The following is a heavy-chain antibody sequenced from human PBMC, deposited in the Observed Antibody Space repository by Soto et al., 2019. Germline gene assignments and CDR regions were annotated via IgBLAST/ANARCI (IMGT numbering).Heavy chain of an antibody. V-gene: IGHV1-69*04. J-gene: IGHJ6*02. D-gene: IGHD2-2*01. Sequence: SGKVSCKGSGGNRYTITWVRQAPGQGLEWMGRIIPMFGIATYAQNFQGRVTISADKSTSTAYMELSSLRSEDTAVYYCARDSGRPDVVPAAISAMDVWG. CDR3: ARDSGRPDVVPAAISAMDV. CDR2: IIPMFGIA. CDR1: GGNRYT.